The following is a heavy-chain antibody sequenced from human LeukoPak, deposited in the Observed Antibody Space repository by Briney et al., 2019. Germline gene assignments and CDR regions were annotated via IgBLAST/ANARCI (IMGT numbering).Heavy chain of an antibody. V-gene: IGHV3-48*02. CDR3: ARGVYGSGSYGMDV. CDR2: ISSSSSTI. D-gene: IGHD3-10*01. J-gene: IGHJ6*02. Sequence: GGSLRLSCAASGFTFSSYSMNWVRQSPGKGLEWVSYISSSSSTIYYADSVKGRFTISRHNAKNSLYLQMNSLRDEDTAVYYCARGVYGSGSYGMDVWGQGTTVTVSS. CDR1: GFTFSSYS.